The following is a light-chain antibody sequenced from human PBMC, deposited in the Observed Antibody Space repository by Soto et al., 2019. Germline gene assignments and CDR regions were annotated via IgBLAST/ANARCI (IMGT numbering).Light chain of an antibody. CDR1: QSISSW. Sequence: DIQMTQSPSTLSASVGDRVTITCRASQSISSWVAWYQQKPGKGPKLLIYKASTLKSGVPARFSGSGSGTEFTLTISSLQSEDFAVYYCQQYNNWPRITFGQGTRLE. V-gene: IGKV1-5*03. CDR3: QQYNNWPRIT. J-gene: IGKJ5*01. CDR2: KAS.